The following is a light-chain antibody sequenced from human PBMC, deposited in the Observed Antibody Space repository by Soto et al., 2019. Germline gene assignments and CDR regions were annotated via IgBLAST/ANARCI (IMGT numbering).Light chain of an antibody. CDR1: QSVSSY. J-gene: IGKJ3*01. CDR3: QQRSNWLFT. Sequence: EIVLTQSPATLSLSRGERATLSCRASQSVSSYLAWYQRKPGQAPRLLLYDASNRATGIPARFSGSGSGTDFTLTISSLEPEDFAVYYCQQRSNWLFTFGPGTKVDIK. V-gene: IGKV3-11*01. CDR2: DAS.